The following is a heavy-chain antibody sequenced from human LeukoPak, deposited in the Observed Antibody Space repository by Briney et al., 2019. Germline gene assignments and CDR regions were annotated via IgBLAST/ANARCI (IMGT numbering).Heavy chain of an antibody. CDR2: ISSSSSYI. D-gene: IGHD6-13*01. J-gene: IGHJ4*02. Sequence: GGSLRLSCAASGFTFSSYSMNWVRQAPGKGLEWVSSISSSSSYIYYADSVRGRFTISRDNAKNSLYLQMNSLRAEDTAVYYCARQPRGIAAKGFDYWGQGTLVTVSS. CDR1: GFTFSSYS. CDR3: ARQPRGIAAKGFDY. V-gene: IGHV3-21*01.